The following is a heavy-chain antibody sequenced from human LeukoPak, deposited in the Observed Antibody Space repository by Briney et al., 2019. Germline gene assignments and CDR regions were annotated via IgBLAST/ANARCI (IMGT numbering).Heavy chain of an antibody. CDR3: ARDRSSGSHRVVTAFDI. Sequence: PGGSLRLSCAASGFTFSSYTMNWVRQAPGKGLEWVSSISITSDYIYCADSVKGRFTISRDNAKNSLYLQMSSLRAEDTAVYYCARDRSSGSHRVVTAFDIWGQGTMVTVSS. J-gene: IGHJ3*02. CDR1: GFTFSSYT. D-gene: IGHD1-26*01. CDR2: ISITSDYI. V-gene: IGHV3-21*01.